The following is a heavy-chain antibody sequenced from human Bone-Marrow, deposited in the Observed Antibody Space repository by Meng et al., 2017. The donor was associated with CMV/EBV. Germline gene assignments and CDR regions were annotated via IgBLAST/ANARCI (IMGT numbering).Heavy chain of an antibody. CDR2: IRYDGSNK. D-gene: IGHD3-16*01. J-gene: IGHJ3*02. V-gene: IGHV3-30*02. CDR1: GLTISNYW. CDR3: ARATGDDAFDI. Sequence: GESLKISCAASGLTISNYWMNWVRQAPGKGLEWVAFIRYDGSNKYYADSVKGRFTISRDNSKNTLYLQMNSLRAEDTAVYYCARATGDDAFDIWGQGTMVTVSS.